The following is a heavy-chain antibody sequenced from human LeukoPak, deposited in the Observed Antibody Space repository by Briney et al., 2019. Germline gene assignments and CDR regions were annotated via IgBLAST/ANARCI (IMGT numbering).Heavy chain of an antibody. CDR3: ARVGYCSSTSCYERDYYYYGMDV. CDR1: GFTFSDYY. Sequence: PGGSLRLSCAASGFTFSDYYMSWIRQAPGKGLEWVSYISGSSSYTNYADSVKGRFTISRDNAKNSLYLQMNSLRAEDTAVYYCARVGYCSSTSCYERDYYYYGMDVWGKGTTVTVSS. CDR2: ISGSSSYT. J-gene: IGHJ6*04. V-gene: IGHV3-11*06. D-gene: IGHD2-2*01.